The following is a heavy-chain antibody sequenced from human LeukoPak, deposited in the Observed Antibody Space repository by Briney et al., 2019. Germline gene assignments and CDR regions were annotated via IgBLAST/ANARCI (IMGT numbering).Heavy chain of an antibody. CDR1: GFTFSSYG. J-gene: IGHJ4*02. CDR2: IRYDGSNK. V-gene: IGHV3-30*02. CDR3: AKEPRPGYSSGWSDY. D-gene: IGHD6-19*01. Sequence: GGSLRLSCAASGFTFSSYGMHWVRQAPGKGLEWVAFIRYDGSNKYYADSVKGRFTISRDNSKNTLYLQMNSLRAEDTAVYYCAKEPRPGYSSGWSDYWGQGTLVTVSS.